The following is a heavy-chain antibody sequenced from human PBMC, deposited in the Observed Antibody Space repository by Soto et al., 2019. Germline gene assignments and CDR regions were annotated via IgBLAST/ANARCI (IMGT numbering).Heavy chain of an antibody. J-gene: IGHJ4*02. D-gene: IGHD5-18*01. CDR1: GFTFSSYA. Sequence: PVGSLRLSCAASGFTFSSYAMSWVRQAPGKGLEWVSAISGSGGSTYYADSVKGRFTISRDNSKNTLYLQMNSLRAEDTAVYYCAKTGIQLWSYNDYWGQGTLVTVSS. CDR2: ISGSGGST. V-gene: IGHV3-23*01. CDR3: AKTGIQLWSYNDY.